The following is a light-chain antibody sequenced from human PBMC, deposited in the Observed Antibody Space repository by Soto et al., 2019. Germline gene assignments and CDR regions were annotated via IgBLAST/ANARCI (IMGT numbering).Light chain of an antibody. CDR3: SSYRSSIIPVV. Sequence: QSALTQPASVSGSPGQSITISCTGTSSDIGGYNYVSWYQQHPGKAPKLMIYGLSNRPSGVSGRFFGSKSGNTASLTISGLQPEDEADYYCSSYRSSIIPVVFGGGTKLTVL. J-gene: IGLJ2*01. V-gene: IGLV2-14*01. CDR1: SSDIGGYNY. CDR2: GLS.